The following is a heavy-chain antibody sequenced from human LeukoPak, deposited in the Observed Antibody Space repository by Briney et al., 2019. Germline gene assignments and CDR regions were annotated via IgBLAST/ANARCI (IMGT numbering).Heavy chain of an antibody. Sequence: VDSLRLSCAASGFTLSTYAMSCVPQAPGKGGESVSAISGSAGSTYSADTVKTRFTISRYNSKNTLYLQMNSLKAEDAAVYYCANSYSSGWYLGATFDYWGQGTLVTVSS. V-gene: IGHV3-23*01. CDR1: GFTLSTYA. CDR3: ANSYSSGWYLGATFDY. J-gene: IGHJ4*02. D-gene: IGHD6-19*01. CDR2: ISGSAGST.